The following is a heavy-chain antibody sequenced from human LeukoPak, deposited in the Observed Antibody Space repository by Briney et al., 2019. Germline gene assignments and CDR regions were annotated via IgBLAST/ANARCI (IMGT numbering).Heavy chain of an antibody. CDR2: IKQDGSEK. Sequence: GGSLRLFCAASGFTFSSYWMSWVRQAPGKGLEWVANIKQDGSEKFYVDSVKGRFTISRDNAKNSLYLQMNSLRAEDTAVYYCARAVAARPPPQSPRWFDPWGQGTLVTVSS. CDR3: ARAVAARPPPQSPRWFDP. J-gene: IGHJ5*02. CDR1: GFTFSSYW. V-gene: IGHV3-7*01. D-gene: IGHD6-6*01.